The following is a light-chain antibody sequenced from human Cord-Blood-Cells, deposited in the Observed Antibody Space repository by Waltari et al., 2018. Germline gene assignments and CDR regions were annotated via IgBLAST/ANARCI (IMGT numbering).Light chain of an antibody. V-gene: IGLV3-9*01. CDR2: RDS. Sequence: SYELTQPLPVSVALGQPARISRGGTNIGSKNVHWYQQKPGQAPVLVIYRDSNRPSGIPERFSGSNSGNMATLTISRAQAGDEADYYCQVWDSSTALVFGGGTKLTVL. J-gene: IGLJ2*01. CDR3: QVWDSSTALV. CDR1: NIGSKN.